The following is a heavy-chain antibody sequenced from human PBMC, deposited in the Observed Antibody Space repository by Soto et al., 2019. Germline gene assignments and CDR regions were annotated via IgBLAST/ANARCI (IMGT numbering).Heavy chain of an antibody. J-gene: IGHJ6*03. CDR1: GFTFSSYW. CDR3: ARLYDFHDYYYYYYMDV. Sequence: WGSLRLSCAASGFTFSSYWMSWVRQAPGKGLEWVANIKQDGSEKYYVDSVKGRFTISRDNAKNSLYLQMNSLRTEDTAVYYCARLYDFHDYYYYYYMDVWGKGTTVTVSS. V-gene: IGHV3-7*01. CDR2: IKQDGSEK. D-gene: IGHD3-3*01.